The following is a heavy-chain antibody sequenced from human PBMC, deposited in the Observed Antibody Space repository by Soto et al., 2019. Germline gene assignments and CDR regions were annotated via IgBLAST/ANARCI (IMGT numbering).Heavy chain of an antibody. CDR3: SRLLGP. Sequence: PSETLSLTCTVSGGSISSTRYYWGWIRQPPGKGLEWIGTIYYSGSTYYNPSLKSRVTISVDTSKNQFSLELSSVTAADTAVYYCSRLLGPWGQGTLVTVSS. CDR1: GGSISSTRYY. V-gene: IGHV4-39*01. CDR2: IYYSGST. J-gene: IGHJ5*02. D-gene: IGHD2-15*01.